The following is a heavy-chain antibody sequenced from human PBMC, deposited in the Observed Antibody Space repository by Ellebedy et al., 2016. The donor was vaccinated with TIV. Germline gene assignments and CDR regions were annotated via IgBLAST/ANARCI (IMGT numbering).Heavy chain of an antibody. Sequence: GESLKISCSASGFTFSSYNINWVRQAPGKGLEWLSYISRSSTTILYADSVKGRFTISRDNAKNSVYLQMISLRDEDTALYYCVGFGVFNLWGQGAPVTVSS. CDR1: GFTFSSYN. V-gene: IGHV3-48*02. CDR3: VGFGVFNL. D-gene: IGHD3-3*01. J-gene: IGHJ5*02. CDR2: ISRSSTTI.